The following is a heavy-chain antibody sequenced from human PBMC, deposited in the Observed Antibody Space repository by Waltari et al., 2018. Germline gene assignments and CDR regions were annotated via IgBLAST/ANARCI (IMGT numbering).Heavy chain of an antibody. CDR2: SNHNGNR. CDR1: GWSFSGYY. Sequence: QVQLQQWGAGQLQPSETLSLTCGVSGWSFSGYYLGWIRQPPGKGLEWIGESNHNGNRNYNPSLRSRVTMLIDTSRSQFSLKVNSVTAADTAVYYCVRLEDCSGPGGNCYSGDSFALDVWGQGTTVTVSS. J-gene: IGHJ6*02. V-gene: IGHV4-34*02. CDR3: VRLEDCSGPGGNCYSGDSFALDV. D-gene: IGHD2-15*01.